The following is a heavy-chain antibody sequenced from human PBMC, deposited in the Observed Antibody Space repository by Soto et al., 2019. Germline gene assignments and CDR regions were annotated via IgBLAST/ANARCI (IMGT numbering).Heavy chain of an antibody. D-gene: IGHD6-13*01. V-gene: IGHV2-5*02. CDR3: ARASSSGYGPQVYYFDY. Sequence: QITLKESGPTLVKPTQTLTLTCTFSGFSLSTSGVGVGWIRQPPGKALEWLALIYWDDDKRYSPSLKSRLTITKXXSXTXXVLTMTNMDPVDTATYYRARASSSGYGPQVYYFDYWGQGTLVTVSS. J-gene: IGHJ4*02. CDR2: IYWDDDK. CDR1: GFSLSTSGVG.